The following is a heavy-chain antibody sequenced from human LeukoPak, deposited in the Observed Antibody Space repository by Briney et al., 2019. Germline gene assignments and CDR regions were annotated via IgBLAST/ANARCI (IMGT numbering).Heavy chain of an antibody. D-gene: IGHD2-15*01. CDR1: GFTFSSYG. Sequence: SGRSLRLSCAASGFTFSSYGMHWVRQAPGKGLEWVAVISYDGSNKYYADSVKGRFTISRDNSKNTLYLQMNSLRAEDTAVYYCAKDAPYCSGGSCYSDAFDIWGQGTMVIVSS. J-gene: IGHJ3*02. CDR2: ISYDGSNK. CDR3: AKDAPYCSGGSCYSDAFDI. V-gene: IGHV3-30*18.